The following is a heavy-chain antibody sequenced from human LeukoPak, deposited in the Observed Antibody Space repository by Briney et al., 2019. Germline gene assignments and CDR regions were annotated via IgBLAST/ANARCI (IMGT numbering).Heavy chain of an antibody. CDR1: GFTFSGSA. V-gene: IGHV3-73*01. J-gene: IGHJ6*02. D-gene: IGHD5-18*01. Sequence: GGSLRLSCAASGFTFSGSAMHWVRQASGKGLEWVGRIRSKANSYATAYAASVKGRFTFSRDDSKNTAYLQMNSLKTEDTAVYYCTRQGGDAAMLDYYYYYGLDVWGQGTTVTVSS. CDR2: IRSKANSYAT. CDR3: TRQGGDAAMLDYYYYYGLDV.